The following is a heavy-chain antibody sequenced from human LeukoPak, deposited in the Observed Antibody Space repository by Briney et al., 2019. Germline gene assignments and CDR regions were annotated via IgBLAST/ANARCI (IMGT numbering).Heavy chain of an antibody. CDR1: GGTFSSYT. D-gene: IGHD1-26*01. J-gene: IGHJ5*02. V-gene: IGHV1-69*04. Sequence: SVKVSCKASGGTFSSYTISWVRQAPGQGLEWMGRIIPILGIANYAQEFQGRVTITADKSTSTAYMELSSLRSVDTAVYYCAREWDTYWFDPWGQGTLVTVSS. CDR3: AREWDTYWFDP. CDR2: IIPILGIA.